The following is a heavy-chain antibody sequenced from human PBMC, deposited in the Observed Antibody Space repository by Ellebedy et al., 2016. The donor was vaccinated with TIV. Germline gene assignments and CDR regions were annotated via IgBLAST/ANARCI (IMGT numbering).Heavy chain of an antibody. V-gene: IGHV3-15*01. J-gene: IGHJ5*02. D-gene: IGHD3-22*01. CDR1: GFTFSNVW. Sequence: GESLKISCAASGFTFSNVWMSWVRQAPGKGLEWVGRIKSKTDGGTTDYAAPVKGRFTISRDDSKNTLNLQMNSLKTEDTAVYYCTTDTRPYYYDSSGYFRFDPWGQGTLVTVSS. CDR3: TTDTRPYYYDSSGYFRFDP. CDR2: IKSKTDGGTT.